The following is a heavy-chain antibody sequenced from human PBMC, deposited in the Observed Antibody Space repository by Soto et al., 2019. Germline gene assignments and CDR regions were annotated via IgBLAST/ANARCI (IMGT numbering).Heavy chain of an antibody. Sequence: ASVKVSCKASGYTFTSYDINWVRQATGQGLEWMGWMNPNSGNTGYAQKFQGRVTMTRNNSISTAYMELSSRRSEDTAVYYCAGSDTAMADDAFDIWGQGTMVTVSS. CDR1: GYTFTSYD. J-gene: IGHJ3*02. CDR3: AGSDTAMADDAFDI. D-gene: IGHD5-18*01. V-gene: IGHV1-8*01. CDR2: MNPNSGNT.